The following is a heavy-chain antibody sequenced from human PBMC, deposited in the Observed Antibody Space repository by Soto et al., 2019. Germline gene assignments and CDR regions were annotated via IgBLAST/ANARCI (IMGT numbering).Heavy chain of an antibody. CDR2: IFWDGDK. D-gene: IGHD3-3*01. J-gene: IGHJ5*02. CDR1: GFSLSTSGAA. V-gene: IGHV2-5*02. CDR3: AHRATMTIFGLIIDNGIWFDP. Sequence: QINLIESGPTLVKPTQTLTLTCTFSGFSLSTSGAAVGWVRQPPGRALEWLALIFWDGDKRYNASLGNRLTIRKETAMNQVVLTLTNVDPADTATYYCAHRATMTIFGLIIDNGIWFDPWGQGTRVIVSS.